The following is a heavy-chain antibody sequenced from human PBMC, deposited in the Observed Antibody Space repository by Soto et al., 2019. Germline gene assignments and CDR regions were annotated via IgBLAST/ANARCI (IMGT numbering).Heavy chain of an antibody. J-gene: IGHJ4*02. V-gene: IGHV4-30-2*01. D-gene: IGHD1-26*01. CDR1: GGSISSGGYS. Sequence: PSETLSLTCAVSGGSISSGGYSWSWIRQPPGKGLEWIGYIYHSGSTYYNPSLKSRVTISRDNAKNSLYLQMNSLRAEDTALYYCAKDISPNGRELLIGPFDYWGQGTLVTVSS. CDR3: AKDISPNGRELLIGPFDY. CDR2: IYHSGST.